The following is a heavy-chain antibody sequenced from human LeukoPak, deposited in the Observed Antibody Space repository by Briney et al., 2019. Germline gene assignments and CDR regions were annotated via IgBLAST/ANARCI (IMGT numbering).Heavy chain of an antibody. D-gene: IGHD3-10*01. CDR1: GGSIRSSSYY. Sequence: PSETLSLTCIVSGGSIRSSSYYWGWIRQPPGKGLEWIGSIYYSGSASYNPSLKSRVTISVDTSKNQFSLKLSSVTAADTAVYYCAKNCASGSYYWFDPWGQGTLVTVSS. CDR3: AKNCASGSYYWFDP. CDR2: IYYSGSA. J-gene: IGHJ5*02. V-gene: IGHV4-39*01.